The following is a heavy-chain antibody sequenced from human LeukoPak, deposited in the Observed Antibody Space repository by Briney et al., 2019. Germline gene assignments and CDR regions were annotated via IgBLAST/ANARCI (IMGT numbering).Heavy chain of an antibody. Sequence: GGSLRLSCEGSGFPFASYVMSWVRQAPGKGLEWIAYINHDAEMIFYPDFVKGRLTISRDNAKKSLYLQMNALRYEDTAIYYCARDHDWAFDLWGQGTLVTVSS. J-gene: IGHJ4*02. CDR3: ARDHDWAFDL. CDR1: GFPFASYV. V-gene: IGHV3-48*02. CDR2: INHDAEMI. D-gene: IGHD3-9*01.